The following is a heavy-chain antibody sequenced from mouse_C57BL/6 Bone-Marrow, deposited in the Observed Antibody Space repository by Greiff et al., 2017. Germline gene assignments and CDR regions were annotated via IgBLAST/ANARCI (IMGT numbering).Heavy chain of an antibody. CDR2: IDPADSNT. CDR3: ASSYYGSSFHWYFDV. V-gene: IGHV1-50*01. CDR1: GYTFTSYW. J-gene: IGHJ1*03. Sequence: QVQLQQPGAELVKPGASVKLSCKASGYTFTSYWMQWVKQRPGQGLEWIGEIDPADSNTNYNKKFKGKATLTVDTSSSTAYMQLSSLTAEDSAVYYCASSYYGSSFHWYFDVWGTGTTVTVAS. D-gene: IGHD1-1*01.